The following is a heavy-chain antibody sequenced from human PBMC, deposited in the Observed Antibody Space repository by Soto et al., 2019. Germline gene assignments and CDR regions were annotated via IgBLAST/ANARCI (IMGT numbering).Heavy chain of an antibody. CDR1: GYTFTSYY. Sequence: QVQLVQSGAEVKKPGASVKVSCKASGYTFTSYYMHWVRQAPGQGLEWMGIINPSGGSTSYAQKSQGRVTMTRDTSTSTVYMELSSLRSEDTAVYYCARDPFTTGTTLGGVYWGQGTLVTVSS. CDR3: ARDPFTTGTTLGGVY. CDR2: INPSGGST. J-gene: IGHJ4*02. V-gene: IGHV1-46*03. D-gene: IGHD1-1*01.